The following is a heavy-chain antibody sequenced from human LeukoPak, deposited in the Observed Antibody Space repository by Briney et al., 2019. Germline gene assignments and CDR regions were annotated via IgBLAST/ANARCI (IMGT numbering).Heavy chain of an antibody. J-gene: IGHJ4*02. CDR2: IYHSGST. CDR1: GYSISSGYY. CDR3: ARNTPNPYYFDSSGYYYLDY. D-gene: IGHD3-22*01. Sequence: SETLSLTCAVSGYSISSGYYWGWIRQPPGKGLEWIGSIYHSGSTYYNPSLKSRATISVDTSKSQFSLKLSSVTAADTAVYYCARNTPNPYYFDSSGYYYLDYWGQGTLVTVSS. V-gene: IGHV4-38-2*01.